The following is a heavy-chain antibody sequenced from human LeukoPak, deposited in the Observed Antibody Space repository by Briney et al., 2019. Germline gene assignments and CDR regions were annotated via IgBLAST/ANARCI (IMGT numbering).Heavy chain of an antibody. CDR2: IWYDASSK. Sequence: PGRSLRLSCVASGFTFSSYGMHWVRQAPGKGLEWVAVIWYDASSKYYADSVKGRFTISRDNSKSTLYLQMNNLRAEDTAVYYCAREYSGYGIDYWGQGTLVTVSS. CDR1: GFTFSSYG. V-gene: IGHV3-33*01. D-gene: IGHD5-12*01. CDR3: AREYSGYGIDY. J-gene: IGHJ4*02.